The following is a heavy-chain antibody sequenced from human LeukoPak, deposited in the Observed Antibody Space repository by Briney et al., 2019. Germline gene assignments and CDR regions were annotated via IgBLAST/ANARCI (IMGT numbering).Heavy chain of an antibody. J-gene: IGHJ5*02. V-gene: IGHV1-2*02. CDR2: INPNSGDT. Sequence: ASVMVSCKASGYTFTGYSMHWLRQAPGQGLEWMGWINPNSGDTNYAQKLQDRVTLTRDTPINTAYMELTNLKSDDTAVCYCARPSGDFYSWFDPWGQGTLVTVSS. CDR3: ARPSGDFYSWFDP. CDR1: GYTFTGYS. D-gene: IGHD6-19*01.